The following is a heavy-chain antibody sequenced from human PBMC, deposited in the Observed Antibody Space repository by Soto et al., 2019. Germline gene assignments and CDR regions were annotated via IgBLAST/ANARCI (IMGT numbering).Heavy chain of an antibody. J-gene: IGHJ6*03. CDR1: GGSFSGYY. CDR2: INHRGST. CDR3: ASAKRPQYYYYYMDV. V-gene: IGHV4-34*01. Sequence: QVQLQQWGAGLLKPSETLSLTCAVYGGSFSGYYWSWIRQPPGKGLEWIGGINHRGSTNYNPSLKSRVTISVDTSKNQFALKMSSVTAADTAVYYCASAKRPQYYYYYMDVWGKGTTVTVSS.